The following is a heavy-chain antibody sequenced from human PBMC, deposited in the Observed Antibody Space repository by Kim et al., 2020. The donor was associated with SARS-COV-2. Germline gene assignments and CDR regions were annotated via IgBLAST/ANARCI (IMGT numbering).Heavy chain of an antibody. D-gene: IGHD5-12*01. V-gene: IGHV4-34*01. J-gene: IGHJ5*02. CDR3: ARGGGKGIVATISRWFDP. Sequence: KSRVTISVDTSKNQFSLKLSSVTAADTAVYYCARGGGKGIVATISRWFDPWGQGTLVTVSS.